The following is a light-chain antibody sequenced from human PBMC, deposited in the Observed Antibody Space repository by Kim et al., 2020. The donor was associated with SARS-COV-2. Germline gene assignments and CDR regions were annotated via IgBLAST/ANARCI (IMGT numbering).Light chain of an antibody. CDR3: AAWDDRLSGVV. CDR2: WND. CDR1: TSNIGTNY. J-gene: IGLJ2*01. V-gene: IGLV1-47*01. Sequence: GEGLSIACSGSTSNIGTNYGYWYQQHPGAAPTRLIYWNDRRPSGVPDRFSGSKSGTSASLAISGLRSEDEADYYCAAWDDRLSGVVFGGGTQLTVL.